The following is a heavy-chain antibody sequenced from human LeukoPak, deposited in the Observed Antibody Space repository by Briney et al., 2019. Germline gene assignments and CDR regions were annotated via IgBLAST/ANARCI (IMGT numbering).Heavy chain of an antibody. CDR3: ARGAHVRDGYNSNFDY. D-gene: IGHD1-1*01. CDR1: GGSISSYY. Sequence: SETLSLTCTVSGGSISSYYWSWIRQPPGKGLEWIGYIYYSGSTNYNPSLKSRVTISVDTSKNQFSLKLSSVTAADTAVYYCARGAHVRDGYNSNFDYWGQGTLVTVSS. V-gene: IGHV4-59*01. CDR2: IYYSGST. J-gene: IGHJ4*02.